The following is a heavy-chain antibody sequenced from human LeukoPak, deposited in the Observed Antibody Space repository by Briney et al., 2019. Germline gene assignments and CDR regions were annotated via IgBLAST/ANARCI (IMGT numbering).Heavy chain of an antibody. CDR2: IYYSGST. CDR3: ARYYVWGSYRPTGYFDY. D-gene: IGHD3-16*02. V-gene: IGHV4-59*01. Sequence: PSETLSLTCTVSGGSIGSYYWSWIRQPPGKGLEWIGYIYYSGSTNYNPSLKSRVTISVDTSKNQFSLKLSSVTAADTAVYYCARYYVWGSYRPTGYFDYWGQGTLVTVSS. J-gene: IGHJ4*02. CDR1: GGSIGSYY.